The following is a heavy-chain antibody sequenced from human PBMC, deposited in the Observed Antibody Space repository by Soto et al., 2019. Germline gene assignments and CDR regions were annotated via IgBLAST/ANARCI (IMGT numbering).Heavy chain of an antibody. Sequence: GASVKVSCKASGYIFTNYAIHWVRQAPGQGLEWMGWMNPNSGNTGYAQKFQGRVTMTRNTSISTAYMELSSLRSEDTAVYYCASWLKGPDIGNYYYGMDVWGQGTTVTVSS. CDR1: GYIFTNYA. CDR2: MNPNSGNT. CDR3: ASWLKGPDIGNYYYGMDV. D-gene: IGHD2-15*01. V-gene: IGHV1-8*02. J-gene: IGHJ6*02.